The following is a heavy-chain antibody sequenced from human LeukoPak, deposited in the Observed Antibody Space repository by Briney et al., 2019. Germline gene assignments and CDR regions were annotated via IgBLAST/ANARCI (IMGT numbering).Heavy chain of an antibody. CDR1: GFTFSSYG. V-gene: IGHV3-30*18. J-gene: IGHJ4*02. D-gene: IGHD3-22*01. CDR3: AKDQGYYYDSSGIFDY. CDR2: ISYDGSNK. Sequence: GGSLRLSCAASGFTFSSYGMHWVRQAPGKGLEWVAVISYDGSNKYYADSVKGRFTISRDNSKNTLYLQMNSLRAEDAAVYYCAKDQGYYYDSSGIFDYWGQGTLVTVSS.